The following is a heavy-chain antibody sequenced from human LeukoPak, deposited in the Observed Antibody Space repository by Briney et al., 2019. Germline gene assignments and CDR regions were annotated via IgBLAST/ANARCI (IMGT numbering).Heavy chain of an antibody. Sequence: GGSLRLSCAASGFTVSSNYMSWVRQAPGKGLEWVSVIYSGGSTYYADSVKGRFTISRDNSKNTLYLQMNSLRAEDTAVYYCAKDQSIAVAGTDYWGQGTLVTVSS. CDR2: IYSGGST. CDR3: AKDQSIAVAGTDY. D-gene: IGHD6-19*01. J-gene: IGHJ4*02. CDR1: GFTVSSNY. V-gene: IGHV3-53*01.